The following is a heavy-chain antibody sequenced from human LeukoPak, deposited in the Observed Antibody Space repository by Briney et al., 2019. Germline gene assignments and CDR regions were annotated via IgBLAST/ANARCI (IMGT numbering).Heavy chain of an antibody. CDR2: ISAYNGNT. V-gene: IGHV1-18*01. CDR3: AIYAYYDYVWGSYRLSSFDP. J-gene: IGHJ5*02. Sequence: ASVKVSCKASGYTFTSYGISWVRQAPGQGLEWMGWISAYNGNTNYAQKLQGRVTMTTDTSTSTAYMELRSLRSDDTAVYYCAIYAYYDYVWGSYRLSSFDPWGQGTLVTVSS. CDR1: GYTFTSYG. D-gene: IGHD3-16*02.